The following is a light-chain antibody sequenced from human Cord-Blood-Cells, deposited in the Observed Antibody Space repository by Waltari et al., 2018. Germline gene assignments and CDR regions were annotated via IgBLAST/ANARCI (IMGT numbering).Light chain of an antibody. V-gene: IGKV3-11*01. J-gene: IGKJ4*01. CDR3: QQRSNWLT. CDR2: DAS. CDR1: QSVSSN. Sequence: EIVLTQSPATLSLSPGESATLSCRASQSVSSNLAWYQQKPGQAPRLLIYDASNSATGIPARFSGSGSGTDFTLTISSLEPEDFAVYYCQQRSNWLTFGGGTKVEIK.